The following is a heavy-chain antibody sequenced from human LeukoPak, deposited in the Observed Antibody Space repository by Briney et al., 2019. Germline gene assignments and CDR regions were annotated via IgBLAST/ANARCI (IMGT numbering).Heavy chain of an antibody. CDR2: IKNDGATT. CDR1: GITFSSYA. J-gene: IGHJ4*02. D-gene: IGHD6-19*01. Sequence: GGSLRLSCEASGITFSSYAMTWVRQAPGRGPEWVASIKNDGATTDYADSVKGRFTISRDNSKNTLYLQMNSLRAEDTAVYYCAKAYHDSGCLIDYWGQGTLVTVSS. CDR3: AKAYHDSGCLIDY. V-gene: IGHV3-23*01.